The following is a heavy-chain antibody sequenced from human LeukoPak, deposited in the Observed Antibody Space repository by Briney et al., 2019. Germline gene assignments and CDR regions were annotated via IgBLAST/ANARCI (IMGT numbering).Heavy chain of an antibody. J-gene: IGHJ4*02. D-gene: IGHD1-1*01. CDR1: GASISRGSW. CDR3: ARNGGHNQEH. CDR2: FSHSGIT. V-gene: IGHV4-4*02. Sequence: SETLSLTCDVSGASISRGSWWSWVRQPPGKGLEWIGEFSHSGITNFNPSLKSRVTISVDKSRNQFSRNLISVTAADTAVYFCARNGGHNQEHWGQGTLVTVSS.